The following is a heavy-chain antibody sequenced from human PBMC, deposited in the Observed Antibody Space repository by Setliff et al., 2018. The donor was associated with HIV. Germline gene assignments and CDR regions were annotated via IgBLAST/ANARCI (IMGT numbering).Heavy chain of an antibody. Sequence: PGGSLRLSCAASGFTFNSHTMHWVRQAPGKGLVWVSVINSDESSTSYADSVRGRFSISRDNSKNTLYVQMNSLRPEDTAVYYCARDSREVVVIAAGLLDYWGQGTLVTV. CDR1: GFTFNSHT. D-gene: IGHD2-15*01. CDR3: ARDSREVVVIAAGLLDY. J-gene: IGHJ4*02. V-gene: IGHV3-74*01. CDR2: INSDESST.